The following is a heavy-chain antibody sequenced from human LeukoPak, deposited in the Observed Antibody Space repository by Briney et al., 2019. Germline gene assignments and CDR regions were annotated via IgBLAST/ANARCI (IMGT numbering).Heavy chain of an antibody. CDR1: GFTFSNYW. CDR2: INSYGSST. Sequence: PGGSLRLSCVASGFTFSNYWMHWVRHAPGKGLVWVSRINSYGSSTTYADSVKGRFTISRDNAKNTLYLQMNSLRAEDTAIYYCAKDGKTRNWNYFQAKPVYWGQGTLVTVSS. V-gene: IGHV3-74*01. CDR3: AKDGKTRNWNYFQAKPVY. D-gene: IGHD1-7*01. J-gene: IGHJ4*02.